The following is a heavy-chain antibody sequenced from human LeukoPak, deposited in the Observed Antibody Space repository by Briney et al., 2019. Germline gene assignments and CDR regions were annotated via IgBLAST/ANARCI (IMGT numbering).Heavy chain of an antibody. Sequence: SETLSLTCAVCGGSFSGYYWSWIRQPPGKGLEWIGEINHSGSTNYNPSLKSRVTISVDTSKNQFSLKLSSVTAADTAVYYCARQLQLVEFDYWGQGTLVTVSS. D-gene: IGHD6-13*01. CDR1: GGSFSGYY. CDR2: INHSGST. V-gene: IGHV4-34*01. CDR3: ARQLQLVEFDY. J-gene: IGHJ4*02.